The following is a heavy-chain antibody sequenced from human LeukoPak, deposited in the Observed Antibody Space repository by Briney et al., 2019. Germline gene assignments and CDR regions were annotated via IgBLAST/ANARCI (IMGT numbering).Heavy chain of an antibody. CDR1: GFTFSTYG. J-gene: IGHJ4*02. CDR3: AKDLYSYCSGGSCYRPDY. D-gene: IGHD2-15*01. V-gene: IGHV3-30*18. Sequence: PGGSLRLSCAASGFTFSTYGMHWVRQAPGKGLEWVAVISYDGSNKYYADSVKGRFTISRDNSKNTLSLQMNSLRAEDTAVYYCAKDLYSYCSGGSCYRPDYWGQGTLVTVSS. CDR2: ISYDGSNK.